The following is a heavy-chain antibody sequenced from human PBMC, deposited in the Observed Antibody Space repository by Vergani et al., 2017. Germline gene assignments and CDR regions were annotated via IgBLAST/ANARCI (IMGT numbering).Heavy chain of an antibody. CDR2: ISYDGSNK. Sequence: QVQLVESGGGVVQPGRSLRLSCAASGFTFSSYAMHWVRQAPGKGLEWVAVISYDGSNKYYADSVKGRFTISRDNSKNTLYLQMNSLGAEDTAVYYCARDLDYGGNYAWSLGYWGQGTLVTVSS. CDR3: ARDLDYGGNYAWSLGY. D-gene: IGHD4-23*01. CDR1: GFTFSSYA. J-gene: IGHJ4*01. V-gene: IGHV3-30-3*01.